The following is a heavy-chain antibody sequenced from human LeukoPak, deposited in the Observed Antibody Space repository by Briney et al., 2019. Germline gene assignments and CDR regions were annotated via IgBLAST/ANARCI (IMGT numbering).Heavy chain of an antibody. CDR3: TRAPRADDIFFES. V-gene: IGHV3-21*01. Sequence: GGSLRLSCAASGFTFSSYSMNWVRQAPGKGLEWVSSISSSSTYIHYADSVKGRFTISRDNAKNSLYLQMNSLRAEDTAVYYCTRAPRADDIFFESWGQGALVTVSS. J-gene: IGHJ4*02. D-gene: IGHD3-9*01. CDR1: GFTFSSYS. CDR2: ISSSSTYI.